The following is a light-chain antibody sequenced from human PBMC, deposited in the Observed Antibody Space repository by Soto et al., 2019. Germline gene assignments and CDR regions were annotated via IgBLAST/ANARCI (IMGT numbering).Light chain of an antibody. V-gene: IGKV3-20*01. Sequence: EIVLTQSPGTLSLSPGERATLSCRASQSVNSNYLAWYQQKPGQAPRLLIYGASSRATGIPHRFSGSGSGTDFTLTISRLEPEDFAVYYCQQYGSSPAYTFGQGTKLEIK. CDR2: GAS. CDR3: QQYGSSPAYT. CDR1: QSVNSNY. J-gene: IGKJ2*01.